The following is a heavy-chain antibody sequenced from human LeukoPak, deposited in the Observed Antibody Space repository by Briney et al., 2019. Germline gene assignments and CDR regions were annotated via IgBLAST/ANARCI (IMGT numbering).Heavy chain of an antibody. J-gene: IGHJ3*02. CDR3: ARGICSGGSCYSPGSFDI. CDR2: IYPSGTT. Sequence: SETLSLTCTVSGDSINNYYWSWLRQPAGKGPEWIGRIYPSGTTNYNPSLKSQVTMTVDTSKNQFSLKLTSVTAADTAFYYCARGICSGGSCYSPGSFDIWGQGTMVTVSS. V-gene: IGHV4-4*07. D-gene: IGHD2-15*01. CDR1: GDSINNYY.